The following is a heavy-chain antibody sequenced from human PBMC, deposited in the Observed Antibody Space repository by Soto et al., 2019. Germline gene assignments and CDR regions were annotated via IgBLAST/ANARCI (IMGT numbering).Heavy chain of an antibody. J-gene: IGHJ4*01. V-gene: IGHV3-30*03. D-gene: IGHD3-16*01. CDR2: ISHDGEKE. CDR3: ARALNFRRLRLGALTSGH. Sequence: GGSLRLSCAASGFAFRSFGMHWVRQAPGKGLEWVALISHDGEKEYYAASVKGRFTISRDNSENTLFLRMNSLTADDSAVYYCARALNFRRLRLGALTSGHWGQGTLVTVSS. CDR1: GFAFRSFG.